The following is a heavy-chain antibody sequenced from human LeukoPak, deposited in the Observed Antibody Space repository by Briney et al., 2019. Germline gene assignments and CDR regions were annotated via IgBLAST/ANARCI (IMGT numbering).Heavy chain of an antibody. D-gene: IGHD3-10*01. CDR3: ARRGSGDY. Sequence: PSETLSLTCAVSGYSISSGYYWGWIRQPPGKGLEWSGSIYHSGSTYYNPSLKSRVTISVDTSTNQFSLKLSSVTAADTAVYYCARRGSGDYWGQGTLVTVSS. V-gene: IGHV4-38-2*01. CDR1: GYSISSGYY. CDR2: IYHSGST. J-gene: IGHJ4*02.